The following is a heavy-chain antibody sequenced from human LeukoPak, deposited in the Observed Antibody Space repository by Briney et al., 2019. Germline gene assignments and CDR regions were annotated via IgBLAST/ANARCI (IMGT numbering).Heavy chain of an antibody. CDR3: ARVGYCSSTSCYAKVMGFDY. D-gene: IGHD2-2*01. V-gene: IGHV3-48*03. Sequence: GGSLRLSCAASGFTFSSYEMNWVRQAPGKGLEWVSYISSSGSTIYYADSVKGRFTISRDNAKNSLYLQMNSLRAEDTAVYYCARVGYCSSTSCYAKVMGFDYWGQGTLVTVSS. CDR2: ISSSGSTI. CDR1: GFTFSSYE. J-gene: IGHJ4*02.